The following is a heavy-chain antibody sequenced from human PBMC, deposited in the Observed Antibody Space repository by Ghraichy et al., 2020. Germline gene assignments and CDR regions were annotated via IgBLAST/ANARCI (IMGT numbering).Heavy chain of an antibody. Sequence: GGSLRLSCAASGFTFSTYAISWVRQAPGEGLEWVSAISGSGAGTYYADSVKGRFTISRDNSKNTLYLQMNSLRAEDTAVYYCAKDFDTAMTSYYYGMDVWGQGTTVTVSS. J-gene: IGHJ6*02. CDR2: ISGSGAGT. D-gene: IGHD5-18*01. V-gene: IGHV3-23*01. CDR3: AKDFDTAMTSYYYGMDV. CDR1: GFTFSTYA.